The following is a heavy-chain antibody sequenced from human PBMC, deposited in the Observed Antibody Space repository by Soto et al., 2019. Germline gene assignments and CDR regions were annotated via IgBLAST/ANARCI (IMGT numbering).Heavy chain of an antibody. V-gene: IGHV4-59*01. CDR2: VYHSGTT. J-gene: IGHJ4*02. CDR1: GVSITGSY. D-gene: IGHD1-26*01. Sequence: SEPLSLTCSVSGVSITGSYWSWIRQPPGKTLEWIGYVYHSGTTTYNPSLKSRVSISVDTSKNQFSLRLTSVIAADTAVYYCARDMTSGAGSLAGCHYWGQGTLVTVS. CDR3: ARDMTSGAGSLAGCHY.